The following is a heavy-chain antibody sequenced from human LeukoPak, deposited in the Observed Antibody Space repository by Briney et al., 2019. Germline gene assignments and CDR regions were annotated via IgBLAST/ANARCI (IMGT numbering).Heavy chain of an antibody. CDR3: TTEGITYYYDSSGYYYFDY. V-gene: IGHV3-15*07. CDR1: GFTFSNAW. CDR2: IKSKTDGGTT. Sequence: PGGSLRLSCAASGFTFSNAWMNWVRQAPGKGLEWVGRIKSKTDGGTTDYAAPVKGRFTISRDDSKNTLYLQMNSLKTEDTAVYYCTTEGITYYYDSSGYYYFDYWGQGTLVTVSS. D-gene: IGHD3-22*01. J-gene: IGHJ4*02.